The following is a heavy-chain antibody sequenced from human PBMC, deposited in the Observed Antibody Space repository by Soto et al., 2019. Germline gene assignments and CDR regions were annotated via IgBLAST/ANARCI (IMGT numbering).Heavy chain of an antibody. CDR3: ARDTMVRGFITPGGYYYYYYGMDV. D-gene: IGHD3-10*01. CDR2: ISTYNGNT. J-gene: IGHJ6*02. V-gene: IGHV1-18*01. CDR1: GYTFTSYG. Sequence: QVQLVQSGAEVKKPGASVKVSCKASGYTFTSYGISWVRQAPGQGLEWMGWISTYNGNTNYAQKLQGRVTMTTDTSTSTAYMELRSLRSDDTAVYYCARDTMVRGFITPGGYYYYYYGMDVWGQGTTVTVSS.